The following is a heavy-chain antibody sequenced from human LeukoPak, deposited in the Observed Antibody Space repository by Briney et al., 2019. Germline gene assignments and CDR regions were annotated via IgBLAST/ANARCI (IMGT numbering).Heavy chain of an antibody. CDR1: GGSISSSSYY. CDR3: ARGRGADDYGDYRTAVFFDI. V-gene: IGHV4-39*07. Sequence: KASETLSLTCTVSGGSISSSSYYWGWIRQPPGKGLEWIGSIYYSGSTYYNPSLKSRVTISVDTSKNQFSLKLSSVTAADTAVYYCARGRGADDYGDYRTAVFFDIWGQGTMVTVSS. D-gene: IGHD4-17*01. CDR2: IYYSGST. J-gene: IGHJ3*02.